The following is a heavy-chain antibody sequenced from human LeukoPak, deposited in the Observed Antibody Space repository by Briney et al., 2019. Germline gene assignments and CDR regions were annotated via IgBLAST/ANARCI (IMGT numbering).Heavy chain of an antibody. CDR1: GGSISSSSYY. V-gene: IGHV4-39*07. J-gene: IGHJ4*02. D-gene: IGHD4-17*01. CDR3: ARNGYGDPIDY. CDR2: IYYSGST. Sequence: SETLSLTCTVSGGSISSSSYYWGWIRQPPGKGLEWIGSIYYSGSTYYNPSLKSRVTISVDTSKNQFSLKLSSVTAADTAVYYCARNGYGDPIDYWGQGTLVTVSS.